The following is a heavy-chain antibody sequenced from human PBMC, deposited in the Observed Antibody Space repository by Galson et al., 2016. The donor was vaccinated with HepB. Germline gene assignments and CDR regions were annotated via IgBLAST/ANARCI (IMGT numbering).Heavy chain of an antibody. D-gene: IGHD3-9*01. CDR3: ARLGFDLSTGSPPGWFDP. J-gene: IGHJ5*02. V-gene: IGHV5-51*01. Sequence: SDSKYSPSFEGHVTISADKSINTVYPQWTSLRASDTAMYYCARLGFDLSTGSPPGWFDPWGQGTLVTVSS. CDR2: SDS.